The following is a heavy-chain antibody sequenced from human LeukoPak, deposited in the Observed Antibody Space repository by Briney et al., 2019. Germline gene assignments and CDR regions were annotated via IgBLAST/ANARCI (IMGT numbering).Heavy chain of an antibody. Sequence: GGSLRLSCAASGFTFSSYAMSWVRQAPGKGLEWVSAISGSGGSTSYADSVKGRFTISRDNSKNTLYLQMNSLRAEDTAVYYCAKFAVRGVITSWFDPWGQGTLVTVSS. CDR3: AKFAVRGVITSWFDP. CDR2: ISGSGGST. J-gene: IGHJ5*02. D-gene: IGHD3-10*01. V-gene: IGHV3-23*01. CDR1: GFTFSSYA.